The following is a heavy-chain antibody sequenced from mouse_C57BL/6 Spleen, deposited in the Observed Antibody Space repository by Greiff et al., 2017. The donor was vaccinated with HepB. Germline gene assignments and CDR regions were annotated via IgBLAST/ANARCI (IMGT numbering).Heavy chain of an antibody. Sequence: EVQLVESGGGFVKPGGSLKLSCAASGFTFSDYGMHWVRQAPEKGLEWVAYISSGSSTIYYADTVKGRFTISRENAKNTLFLQMTSLRSEDTAMYYCARRRDEGYFDVWGTGTTVTVSS. CDR3: ARRRDEGYFDV. J-gene: IGHJ1*03. CDR1: GFTFSDYG. D-gene: IGHD3-3*01. V-gene: IGHV5-17*01. CDR2: ISSGSSTI.